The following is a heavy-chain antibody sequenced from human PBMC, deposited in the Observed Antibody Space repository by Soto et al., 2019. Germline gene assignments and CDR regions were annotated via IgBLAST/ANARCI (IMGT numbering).Heavy chain of an antibody. CDR3: ARDVPNTVVTSESDAFDI. J-gene: IGHJ3*02. D-gene: IGHD2-15*01. CDR2: INHSGST. Sequence: PSETLSLTCAVYGGSFRGYYWSWIRQPPGKGLEWIGEINHSGSTNYNPSLKSRVTISVDTSKNQFSLKLSSVTAADTAVYSCARDVPNTVVTSESDAFDIWGQGTMVTVSS. V-gene: IGHV4-34*01. CDR1: GGSFRGYY.